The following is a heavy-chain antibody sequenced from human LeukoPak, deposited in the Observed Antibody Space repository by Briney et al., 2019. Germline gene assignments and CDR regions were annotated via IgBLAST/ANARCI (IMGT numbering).Heavy chain of an antibody. Sequence: KPSETLSLTCTVSGGSICSGYYWGWIRQSPGKGLGWIGTIYHSGSTDYKPSLKSRVTISVDMSKNQFSLNLRSVTAADTAVYYCARGCSGGSCSMGSDYWGQGTLVTVSS. CDR1: GGSICSGYY. CDR2: IYHSGST. CDR3: ARGCSGGSCSMGSDY. J-gene: IGHJ4*02. D-gene: IGHD2-15*01. V-gene: IGHV4-38-2*02.